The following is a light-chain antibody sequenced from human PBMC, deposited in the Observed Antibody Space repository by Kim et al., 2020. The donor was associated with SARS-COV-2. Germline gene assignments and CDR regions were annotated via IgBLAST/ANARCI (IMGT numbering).Light chain of an antibody. Sequence: ASVGDRVTITCRASQDIRRYLNWYQQKPGKAPKLLIYTASSLQSGVPSRFTGSGSETDFTLNISSLQPEDFATYYCQQTYSAPRTFGQGTKVDIK. CDR2: TAS. CDR1: QDIRRY. J-gene: IGKJ1*01. CDR3: QQTYSAPRT. V-gene: IGKV1-39*01.